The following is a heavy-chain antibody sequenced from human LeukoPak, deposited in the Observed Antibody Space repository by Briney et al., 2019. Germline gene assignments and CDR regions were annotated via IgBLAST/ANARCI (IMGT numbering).Heavy chain of an antibody. Sequence: GGSLRLSCAASGFTFSNFGMHWVRQAPGMGLEWVAVMWYDGTQKYYADSVKGRFTISGDSSKKTLYLQMDSLRPEDTAVYYCARSVDTADYDYWGQGTLVTVSS. CDR3: ARSVDTADYDY. CDR2: MWYDGTQK. D-gene: IGHD5-18*01. J-gene: IGHJ4*02. CDR1: GFTFSNFG. V-gene: IGHV3-33*01.